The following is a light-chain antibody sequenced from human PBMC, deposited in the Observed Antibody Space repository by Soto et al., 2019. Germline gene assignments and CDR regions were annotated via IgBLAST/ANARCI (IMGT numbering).Light chain of an antibody. CDR3: QQYNSLWT. CDR1: QSISSW. Sequence: DIQMTQSPSTLSASVGDRVTITCRASQSISSWLAWYQQKPGKAPKLLIYKASSLESGVPSRFSGRGSGTDFPLTISRLQPDDFATYYCQQYNSLWTFGQGTKVEIK. CDR2: KAS. J-gene: IGKJ1*01. V-gene: IGKV1-5*03.